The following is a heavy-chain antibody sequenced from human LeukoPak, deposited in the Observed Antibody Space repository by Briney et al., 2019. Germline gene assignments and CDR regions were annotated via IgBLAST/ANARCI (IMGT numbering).Heavy chain of an antibody. CDR3: ARGGGYYDSSGYYHFDY. CDR2: ISSSGSTI. V-gene: IGHV3-48*03. D-gene: IGHD3-22*01. CDR1: GFTFSSYE. Sequence: GGSLRLSCAASGFTFSSYEMNWVRQAPGKGLEWVSYISSSGSTIYYADSVKGRFTISRDNAKNSLYLQMNSLRAEDTAVYYCARGGGYYDSSGYYHFDYWGQGTLVTVSS. J-gene: IGHJ4*02.